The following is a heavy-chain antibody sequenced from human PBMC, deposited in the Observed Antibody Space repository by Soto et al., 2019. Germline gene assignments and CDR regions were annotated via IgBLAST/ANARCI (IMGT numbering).Heavy chain of an antibody. CDR1: GGSFSSYA. V-gene: IGHV1-69*13. CDR3: AGGYSYGYLYYYYDMDV. CDR2: IIPIFGTA. J-gene: IGHJ6*02. D-gene: IGHD5-18*01. Sequence: SVKVSCKASGGSFSSYAISWVRQAPGQGLEWMGGIIPIFGTANYAQKFQGRVTITADESTSTAYMELSSLRSEDTAVYYCAGGYSYGYLYYYYDMDVWGQGTTVTVSS.